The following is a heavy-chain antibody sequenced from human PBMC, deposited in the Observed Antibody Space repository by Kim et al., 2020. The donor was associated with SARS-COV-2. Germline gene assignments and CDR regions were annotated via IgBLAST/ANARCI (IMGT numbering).Heavy chain of an antibody. CDR3: ARCYLTSWLYLNRNWYFDL. CDR2: ISSSGSTI. CDR1: GFTFSDYY. Sequence: GGSLRLSCAASGFTFSDYYMSWIRQAPGKGLEWVSYISSSGSTIYYADSVKGRFTISRDNAKNSLYLQMNSLRAEDTAVYYCARCYLTSWLYLNRNWYFDLWGRGTLVTVSS. J-gene: IGHJ2*01. D-gene: IGHD6-13*01. V-gene: IGHV3-11*01.